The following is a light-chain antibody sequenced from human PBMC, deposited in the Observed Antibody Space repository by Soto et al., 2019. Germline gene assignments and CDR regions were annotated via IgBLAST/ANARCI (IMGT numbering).Light chain of an antibody. CDR3: QHADSFPLIT. J-gene: IGKJ5*01. CDR1: QRISSW. CDR2: AAS. Sequence: DIQMTQSPSTLSASVGDRVTITCRASQRISSWLAWYQQKPGKAPKLLIYAASSLQSGVPSRFSGSGSGTDFTLTISSLQPEDFATYYCQHADSFPLITFGQGTRLEIK. V-gene: IGKV1-12*01.